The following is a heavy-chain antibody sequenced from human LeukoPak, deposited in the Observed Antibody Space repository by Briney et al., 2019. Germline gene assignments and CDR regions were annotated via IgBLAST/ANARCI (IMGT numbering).Heavy chain of an antibody. V-gene: IGHV3-30*02. D-gene: IGHD3-3*01. J-gene: IGHJ5*01. CDR1: GFTFSNYW. CDR2: IRSDGSIQ. Sequence: GGSLRLSCESSGFTFSNYWMGWVRQAPGKGLEWVSFIRSDGSIQYYADSVKGRFTISRDSSKNTLYLQMNSLRGEDTAVYYCAKDLDAIFAVALDSWGQGTLVTVSS. CDR3: AKDLDAIFAVALDS.